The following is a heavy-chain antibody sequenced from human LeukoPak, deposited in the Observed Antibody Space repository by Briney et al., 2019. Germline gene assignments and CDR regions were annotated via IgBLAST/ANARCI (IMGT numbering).Heavy chain of an antibody. CDR1: GFIFSTYW. CDR2: IKYDGDEK. J-gene: IGHJ5*02. CDR3: AREHYYDAFP. D-gene: IGHD3-22*01. V-gene: IGHV3-7*01. Sequence: GGSLRLSCAASGFIFSTYWMTWVRQAPGKGLEWVATIKYDGDEKFYVDSVTGRFTISRDNAKNSLYLQMNSLRAEDTAVYYCAREHYYDAFPWGQGTLVTVSS.